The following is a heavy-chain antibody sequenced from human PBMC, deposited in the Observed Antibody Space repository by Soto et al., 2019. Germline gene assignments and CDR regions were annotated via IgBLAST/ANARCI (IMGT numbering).Heavy chain of an antibody. CDR2: IYHSGST. CDR3: ARVQGIAARRPPYYFDY. V-gene: IGHV4-30-4*01. Sequence: QVQLQESGPGLVKPSQTLSLTCTVSGDSISSDDYYWSWIRQPPGKGLEWIGYIYHSGSTYYKSSLKSRVIISVATSKNQFSLKMSSVTAADTAVYYCARVQGIAARRPPYYFDYWGQGILVTVSS. J-gene: IGHJ4*02. CDR1: GDSISSDDYY. D-gene: IGHD6-6*01.